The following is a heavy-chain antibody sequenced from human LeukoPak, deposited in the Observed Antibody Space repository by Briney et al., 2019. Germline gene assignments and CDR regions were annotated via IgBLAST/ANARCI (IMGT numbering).Heavy chain of an antibody. V-gene: IGHV1-69*01. CDR1: GGTFSSYA. CDR3: ASPSGNPSYYYYMDV. Sequence: SVKVSCKASGGTFSSYAISWVRQAPGQGLEWMGGIIPIFGTANYAQKFQGRVTITADESTSTAYMELSSLRSEDTAVYYCASPSGNPSYYYYMDVWGKGTTVTVSS. CDR2: IIPIFGTA. D-gene: IGHD4-23*01. J-gene: IGHJ6*03.